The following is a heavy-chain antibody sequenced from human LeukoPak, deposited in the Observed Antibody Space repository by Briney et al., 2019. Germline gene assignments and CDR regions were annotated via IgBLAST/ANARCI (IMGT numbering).Heavy chain of an antibody. CDR1: GGSISSDYF. J-gene: IGHJ5*02. CDR3: ARDANPIAAATYNWFDP. V-gene: IGHV4-31*11. Sequence: PSQTLSLTCAVSGGSISSDYFWIWIRQHPGKGLEWIGYIHYSGSTYSNPSLKSRVNMSVDTSKNQFSLKLRSVTDADTAVYYCARDANPIAAATYNWFDPWGQGTLVIVYS. CDR2: IHYSGST. D-gene: IGHD6-25*01.